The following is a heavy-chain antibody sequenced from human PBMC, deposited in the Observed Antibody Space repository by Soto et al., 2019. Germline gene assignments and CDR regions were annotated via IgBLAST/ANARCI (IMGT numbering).Heavy chain of an antibody. CDR1: GFTFGDYA. Sequence: EVQLLESGGGLVQPGGSLRLSCAASGFTFGDYALIWVRQTPGKGLEWVSGISTGGTTTYYADSVKGRSTISRDNSNNTLYLRLNNLRAEDTAVYYCAKSQDDILSGYDFWGQGSRVTVSS. V-gene: IGHV3-23*01. D-gene: IGHD3-9*01. CDR2: ISTGGTTT. CDR3: AKSQDDILSGYDF. J-gene: IGHJ4*02.